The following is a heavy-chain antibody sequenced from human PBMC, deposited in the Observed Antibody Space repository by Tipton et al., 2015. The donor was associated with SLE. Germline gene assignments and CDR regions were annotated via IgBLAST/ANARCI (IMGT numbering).Heavy chain of an antibody. V-gene: IGHV1-69*01. CDR3: ERGGDGFVGSWCVDI. Sequence: QLVQSGAEVKKPGSSVKVSCKASGGTFSSYAISWVRQAPGQGLEWMGGIIPIFGTANYAQKFQGRVTITTDESTSTAYMELSSLRSEDTAVYYCERGGDGFVGSWCVDIWSQGTMVTVSS. CDR1: GGTFSSYA. CDR2: IIPIFGTA. J-gene: IGHJ3*02. D-gene: IGHD2-8*02.